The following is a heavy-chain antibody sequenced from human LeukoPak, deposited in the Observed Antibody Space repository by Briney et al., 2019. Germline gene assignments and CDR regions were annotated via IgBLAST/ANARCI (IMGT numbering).Heavy chain of an antibody. V-gene: IGHV1-2*06. CDR1: GYTFTGYY. CDR2: INPNSGGT. J-gene: IGHJ4*02. Sequence: ASVEVSCKASGYTFTGYYMHWVRQAPGQGLEWMGRINPNSGGTNYAQKFQGRVTMTRDTSISTAYMELSRLRSDDTAVYYCARPNRGYCSGGSCCSFDYWGQGTLVTVSS. CDR3: ARPNRGYCSGGSCCSFDY. D-gene: IGHD2-15*01.